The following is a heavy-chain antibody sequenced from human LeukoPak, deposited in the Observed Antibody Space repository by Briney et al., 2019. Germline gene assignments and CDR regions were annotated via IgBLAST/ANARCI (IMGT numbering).Heavy chain of an antibody. D-gene: IGHD6-19*01. V-gene: IGHV3-23*01. J-gene: IGHJ2*01. CDR1: GFTFSSYA. CDR2: ISGSGGST. Sequence: GGSLRLSCAASGFTFSSYAMSWVRQAPGKGLEWVSAISGSGGSTYYADSVKGRFTISRDNSKNTLYLQMNSLRAEDTAVYYCARDSSGWYGGYFDLWGRGTLVTVSS. CDR3: ARDSSGWYGGYFDL.